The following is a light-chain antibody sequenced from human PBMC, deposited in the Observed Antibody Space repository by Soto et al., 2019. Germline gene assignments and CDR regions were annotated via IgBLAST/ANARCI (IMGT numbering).Light chain of an antibody. CDR2: AVS. CDR1: TSDVGGYNY. CDR3: SSYTSYSPYV. Sequence: QSVLTQPASVSGSPGQSITIPCTGTTSDVGGYNYVSWYQQHPGKAPKLIIYAVSKRPSGVSNRFSGSKSGNTASLTISGLQAEDEADYYCSSYTSYSPYVFGTGTKVTVL. V-gene: IGLV2-14*01. J-gene: IGLJ1*01.